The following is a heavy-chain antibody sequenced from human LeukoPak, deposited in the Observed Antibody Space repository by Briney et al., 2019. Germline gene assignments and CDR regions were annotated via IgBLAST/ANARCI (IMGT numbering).Heavy chain of an antibody. CDR1: GYTFTGYC. CDR3: ARAAAPNYFDY. Sequence: ASVKVSCKASGYTFTGYCMRWVRQAPGQGLEWMGWISAYNGNTNYAQKLQGRVTMTTDTSTSTAYMELRSLRSDDTAVYYCARAAAPNYFDYWGQGTLVTVSS. V-gene: IGHV1-18*04. J-gene: IGHJ4*02. D-gene: IGHD2-2*01. CDR2: ISAYNGNT.